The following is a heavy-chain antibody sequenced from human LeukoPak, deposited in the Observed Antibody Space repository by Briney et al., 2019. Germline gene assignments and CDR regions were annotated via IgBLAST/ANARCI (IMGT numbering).Heavy chain of an antibody. D-gene: IGHD3-22*01. Sequence: GGSLRLSCAASGFTFSSYSMNWVRQAPGKGLGWVSSISSSSSYIYYADSVKGRFTISRDNAKNSLYLQMNSLRAEDTAVYYCARGSHYYDSLQGFDYWGQGTLVTVSS. CDR2: ISSSSSYI. J-gene: IGHJ4*02. V-gene: IGHV3-21*01. CDR3: ARGSHYYDSLQGFDY. CDR1: GFTFSSYS.